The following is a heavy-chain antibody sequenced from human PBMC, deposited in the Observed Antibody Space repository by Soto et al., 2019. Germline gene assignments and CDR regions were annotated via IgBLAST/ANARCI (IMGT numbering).Heavy chain of an antibody. V-gene: IGHV3-23*01. Sequence: PGGSLRLSGSASGFTFSSYAMSWVRQAPGKGLEWVSAISGSGGSTYYADSVKGRFTISRDNSKNTLYLQMNSLRAEDTAVYYCAKKQSITMIVVVIESGGFDYWGQGTLVTVSS. D-gene: IGHD3-22*01. CDR3: AKKQSITMIVVVIESGGFDY. J-gene: IGHJ4*02. CDR1: GFTFSSYA. CDR2: ISGSGGST.